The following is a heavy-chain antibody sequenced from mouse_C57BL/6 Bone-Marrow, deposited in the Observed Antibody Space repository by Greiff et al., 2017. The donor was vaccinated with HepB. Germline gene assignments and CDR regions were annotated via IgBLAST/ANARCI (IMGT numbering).Heavy chain of an antibody. CDR3: ARSPFYYYGSSYWYFDV. Sequence: QVTLKESGPGILQSSQTLSLTCSFSGFSLSTSGMGVSWIRQPSGKGLEWLAHIYWDDDKRYNPSLKSRLTISKDTSRNQVFLKITSVDTADTATYYCARSPFYYYGSSYWYFDVWGTGTTVTVSS. CDR2: IYWDDDK. J-gene: IGHJ1*03. V-gene: IGHV8-12*01. D-gene: IGHD1-1*01. CDR1: GFSLSTSGMG.